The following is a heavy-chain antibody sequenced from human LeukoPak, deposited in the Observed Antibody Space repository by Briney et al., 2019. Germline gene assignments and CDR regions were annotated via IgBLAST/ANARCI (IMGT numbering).Heavy chain of an antibody. CDR3: ATSAISLPGYSYVRHAFDI. D-gene: IGHD5-18*01. CDR2: FDPEDGET. Sequence: ASVKVSCKVSGYTLTELSMHWVRQAPGKGLEWMGGFDPEDGETIYAQKFQGRVTMTEDTSTDTAYMELSSLRYEDTAVYYCATSAISLPGYSYVRHAFDIWGQGTMVTVSS. CDR1: GYTLTELS. J-gene: IGHJ3*02. V-gene: IGHV1-24*01.